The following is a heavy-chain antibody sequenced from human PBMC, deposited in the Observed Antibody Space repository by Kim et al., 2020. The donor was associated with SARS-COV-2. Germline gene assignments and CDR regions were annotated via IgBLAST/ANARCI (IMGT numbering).Heavy chain of an antibody. J-gene: IGHJ4*02. CDR3: AIDPYGDYVYYFGY. D-gene: IGHD4-17*01. Sequence: AEYVKGRFTISRDNTKNPLYLQMNRLRAEDTAVYYCAIDPYGDYVYYFGYWGQGALVTVSS. V-gene: IGHV3-23*01.